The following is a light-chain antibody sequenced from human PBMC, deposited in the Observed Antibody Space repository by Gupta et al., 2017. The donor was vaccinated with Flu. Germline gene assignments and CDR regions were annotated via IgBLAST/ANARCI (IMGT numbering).Light chain of an antibody. V-gene: IGKV1-39*01. J-gene: IGKJ1*01. CDR3: QQSYSTSTWT. CDR1: QSISSS. Sequence: DIQMTQSPSSLSASVGDRVTITGSASQSISSSLNWYQQKPGKAPKLLIYAASSLQSGVPSRFSGSGSGTDFTLTISSRQPEDFATYYCQQSYSTSTWTFGQGTKVEIK. CDR2: AAS.